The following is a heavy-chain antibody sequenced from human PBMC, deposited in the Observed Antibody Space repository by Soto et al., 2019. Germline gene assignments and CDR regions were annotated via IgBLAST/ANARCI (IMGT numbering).Heavy chain of an antibody. CDR1: GFTVSSNY. Sequence: EVQLVESGGGLVQPGGSLRLSCAASGFTVSSNYMSWVRQAPGQGLEWVSVIYSGGSTYYADSVKGRFTISRDNSKNTLYLQMNSLRAEDTAVYYCAIGPKMYYDFWSGKTGWFDPWGQGTLVTVSS. CDR3: AIGPKMYYDFWSGKTGWFDP. J-gene: IGHJ5*02. V-gene: IGHV3-66*01. CDR2: IYSGGST. D-gene: IGHD3-3*01.